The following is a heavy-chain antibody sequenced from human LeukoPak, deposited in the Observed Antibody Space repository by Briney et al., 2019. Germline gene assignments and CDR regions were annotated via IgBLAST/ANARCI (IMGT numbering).Heavy chain of an antibody. V-gene: IGHV1-18*01. D-gene: IGHD3-10*01. Sequence: ASVKVSCKASGYTFTSYGISWVRQAPGQGLEWMGWISAYNGNTNYAQKLQGRVTMTTDTSTSTAYVELRSLRSDDTAVYYCARTGSWGNYYSYFDYWGQGTLVTVSS. CDR2: ISAYNGNT. CDR3: ARTGSWGNYYSYFDY. CDR1: GYTFTSYG. J-gene: IGHJ4*02.